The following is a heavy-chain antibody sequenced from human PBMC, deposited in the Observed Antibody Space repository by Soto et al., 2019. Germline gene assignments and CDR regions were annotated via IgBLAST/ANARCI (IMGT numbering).Heavy chain of an antibody. CDR2: ITPIFPTA. CDR3: VFRGGRGRHIEY. CDR1: GGSFNFA. Sequence: VQLVQSGTEVKKPGSSVKLSCKASGGSFNFAMSWVRQAPGQGLEWMGGITPIFPTAVEAPKFQGRVTITADGPTATVSIELTSCRSADTAGYFCVFRGGRGRHIEYWGPGSLVIVSS. J-gene: IGHJ4*02. V-gene: IGHV1-69*01. D-gene: IGHD3-16*01.